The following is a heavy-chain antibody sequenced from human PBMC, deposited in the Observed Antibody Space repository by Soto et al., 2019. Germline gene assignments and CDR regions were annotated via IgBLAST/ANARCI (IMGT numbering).Heavy chain of an antibody. CDR3: ARGGSSSDNGMDV. CDR2: ISSRIYTI. D-gene: IGHD6-6*01. V-gene: IGHV3-48*02. Sequence: EVQLVESGGGLVQPGGSLRLSCAASGFTFSTYSMNWVRQAPGKGLEWVSYISSRIYTIYYVDSVKGRLTISRDNAKNSLYLQMNSLRDEDTAVYYCARGGSSSDNGMDVWGQGTTVTVSS. J-gene: IGHJ6*02. CDR1: GFTFSTYS.